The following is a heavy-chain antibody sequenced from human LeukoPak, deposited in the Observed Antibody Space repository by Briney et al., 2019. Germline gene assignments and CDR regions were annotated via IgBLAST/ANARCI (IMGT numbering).Heavy chain of an antibody. V-gene: IGHV3-33*01. J-gene: IGHJ4*02. Sequence: PGRSLTLSCAASGFTFSSLGMEWVRQAPGKGLEWVAVIWYDASNKYYADSVKGRFTISRDNSKHTLYLQMNSLRDDDTPVYYCVRGVGVSRFNYLYSWGQGTLVIVSS. D-gene: IGHD1-7*01. CDR2: IWYDASNK. CDR3: VRGVGVSRFNYLYS. CDR1: GFTFSSLG.